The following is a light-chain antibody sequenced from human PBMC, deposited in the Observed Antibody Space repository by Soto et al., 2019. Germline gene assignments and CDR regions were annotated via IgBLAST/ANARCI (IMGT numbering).Light chain of an antibody. Sequence: DIQRTQSPSTLSSSVGDRVTITCRASQDIGTWLAWYQQKPEKAPKVLIYRASHLESGVPSRFSASGSGTEFSLTIYCLQADDFATYCCQQYHSYSWTFGQGTKVDIK. CDR2: RAS. J-gene: IGKJ1*01. CDR3: QQYHSYSWT. CDR1: QDIGTW. V-gene: IGKV1-5*03.